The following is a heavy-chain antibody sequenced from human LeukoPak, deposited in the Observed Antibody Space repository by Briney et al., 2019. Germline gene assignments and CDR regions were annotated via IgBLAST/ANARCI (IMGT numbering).Heavy chain of an antibody. V-gene: IGHV1-18*04. D-gene: IGHD3-22*01. CDR3: AKGRVIYYDTTGYRPDDSFDI. CDR2: ISAYNGNT. Sequence: ASVKVSCKASGYTFTSYYMHWVRQAPGQGLEWMGWISAYNGNTNYAQKLQGRVTMTTDTSTSTAYMELRSLRSDDTAVYYCAKGRVIYYDTTGYRPDDSFDIWGQGTMVTVSS. CDR1: GYTFTSYY. J-gene: IGHJ3*02.